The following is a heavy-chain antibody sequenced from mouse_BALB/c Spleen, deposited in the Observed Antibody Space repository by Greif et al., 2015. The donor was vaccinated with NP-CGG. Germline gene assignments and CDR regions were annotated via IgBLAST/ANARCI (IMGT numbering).Heavy chain of an antibody. CDR1: GDSITSGY. Sequence: EVMLVGSGPSLVKPSQTRSLTCSVTGDSITSGYWNWIRKFPGNKLEYMGYISYSGSTYYNPSLKSRISITRDTSKNQYYLQLNSVTTEDTATYYCYYGSSYWYFDVWGAGTTVTVSS. D-gene: IGHD1-1*01. CDR2: ISYSGST. J-gene: IGHJ1*01. V-gene: IGHV3-8*02. CDR3: YYGSSYWYFDV.